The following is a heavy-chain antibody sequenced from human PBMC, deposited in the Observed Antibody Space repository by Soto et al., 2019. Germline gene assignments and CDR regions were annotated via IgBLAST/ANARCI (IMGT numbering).Heavy chain of an antibody. D-gene: IGHD2-2*03. V-gene: IGHV1-3*05. CDR3: ASNHLGCTPYGMDV. Sequence: QVQLVQSGAEEKKPGASVKVSCKASGYTFTSYAMHWVRQAPGQGLEWMGWMNAGNGNTKYSKKCQGRVTITMDTSTSSAYMDVSSLRSEGTGVYYCASNHLGCTPYGMDVWGQGTTVTVSS. CDR2: MNAGNGNT. J-gene: IGHJ6*02. CDR1: GYTFTSYA.